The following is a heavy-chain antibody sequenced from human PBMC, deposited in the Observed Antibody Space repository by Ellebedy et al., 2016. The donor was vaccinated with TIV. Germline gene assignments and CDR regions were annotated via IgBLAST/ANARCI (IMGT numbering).Heavy chain of an antibody. CDR1: RYTFTSYY. CDR3: ARDSPGLCGGDCYSD. J-gene: IGHJ4*02. CDR2: INPSGGST. V-gene: IGHV1-46*01. Sequence: ASVKVSXKASRYTFTSYYMHWVRQAPGQGLEWMGIINPSGGSTSYAQKFQGRVTMTRDTSTSTVYMELSSLRSEDTAVYYCARDSPGLCGGDCYSDWGQGTLVTVSS. D-gene: IGHD2-21*02.